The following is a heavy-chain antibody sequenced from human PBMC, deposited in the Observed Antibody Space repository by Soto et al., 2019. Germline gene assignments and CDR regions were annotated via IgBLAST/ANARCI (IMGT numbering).Heavy chain of an antibody. D-gene: IGHD6-19*01. CDR1: GFTFSSYS. V-gene: IGHV3-21*01. Sequence: EVQLVESGGGLVKPGGSLILSCAASGFTFSSYSMKWVRQAPGKGLEWVSSISSSSSYIYYADSVKGRFTISRDNAKNSLYLQMNSLRAEDTAVYYCARRIAVAGNLDYWGQGTLVTVSS. CDR2: ISSSSSYI. J-gene: IGHJ4*02. CDR3: ARRIAVAGNLDY.